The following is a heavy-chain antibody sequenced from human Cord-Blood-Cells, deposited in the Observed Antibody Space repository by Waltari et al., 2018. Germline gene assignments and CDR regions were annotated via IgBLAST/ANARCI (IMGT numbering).Heavy chain of an antibody. J-gene: IGHJ4*02. CDR3: ARARGGQQLATFDY. CDR2: TYYRSKWYN. D-gene: IGHD6-13*01. CDR1: GDSVSSHSAA. V-gene: IGHV6-1*01. Sequence: QVQLQQSGPGLVKPSQTLSPHCAIYGDSVSSHSAAWNWIRQSPSRGLEWLGRTYYRSKWYNDYAVSVKSRITINPDTSKNQFSLQLNSVTPEDTAVYYCARARGGQQLATFDYWGQGTLVTVSS.